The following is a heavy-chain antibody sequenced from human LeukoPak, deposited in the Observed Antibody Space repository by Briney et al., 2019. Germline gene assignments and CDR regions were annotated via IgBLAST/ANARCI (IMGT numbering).Heavy chain of an antibody. CDR3: ARVTDRFLATQFDY. J-gene: IGHJ4*02. CDR1: GGSISSGDYY. V-gene: IGHV4-30-4*01. D-gene: IGHD3-3*01. CDR2: IYYSGST. Sequence: PSETLSLTCTVSGGSISSGDYYWSWIHQPPGKGLEWIGYIYYSGSTYYNPSLKSRVTISVDTSKNQFSLKLSSVTAADTAVYYCARVTDRFLATQFDYWGQGTLVTVSS.